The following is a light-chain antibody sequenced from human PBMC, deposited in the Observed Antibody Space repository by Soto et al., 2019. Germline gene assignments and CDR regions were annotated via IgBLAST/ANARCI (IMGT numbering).Light chain of an antibody. CDR3: QQYGSSPPIT. CDR1: QSVSSSY. J-gene: IGKJ5*01. CDR2: DAS. Sequence: EIVLTQSPATLSLSPGERATLSCGASQSVSSSYLAWYQQKPGLAPRLLIYDASSRATGIPDRLSGSRSGTDFTPTISRLEPEDVAVYYCQQYGSSPPITFGQGARLEIK. V-gene: IGKV3D-20*01.